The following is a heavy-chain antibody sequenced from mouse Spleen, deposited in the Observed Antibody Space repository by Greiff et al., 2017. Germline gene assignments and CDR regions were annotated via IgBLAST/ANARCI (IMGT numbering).Heavy chain of an antibody. D-gene: IGHD2-1*01. CDR1: GYSITSDY. CDR2: ISYSGST. Sequence: EVQGVESGPGLAKPSQTLSLTCSVTGYSITSDYWNWIRKFPGNKLEYMGYISYSGSTYYNPSLKSRISITRDTSKNQYYLQLNSVTTEDTATYYCARGGYGNYLYWYFDVWGAGTTVTVSS. V-gene: IGHV3-8*01. CDR3: ARGGYGNYLYWYFDV. J-gene: IGHJ1*01.